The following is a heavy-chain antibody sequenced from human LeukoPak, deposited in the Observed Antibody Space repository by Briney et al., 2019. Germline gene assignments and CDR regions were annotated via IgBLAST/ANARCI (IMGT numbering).Heavy chain of an antibody. V-gene: IGHV4-59*08. CDR1: AGSVSSYY. J-gene: IGHJ5*02. D-gene: IGHD4-11*01. Sequence: SETLSLTCTVSAGSVSSYYWSWIGQPPGKGLEWIGYIYYTGRINYNPSLKSRVPISVATSKNQFSLNLSSVTAADTAVYYCASHGEAAQDYIWFDRWGQGTLVTVSS. CDR3: ASHGEAAQDYIWFDR. CDR2: IYYTGRI.